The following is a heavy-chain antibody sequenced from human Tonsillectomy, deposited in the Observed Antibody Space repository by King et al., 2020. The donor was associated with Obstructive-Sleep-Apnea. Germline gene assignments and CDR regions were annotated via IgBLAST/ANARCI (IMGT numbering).Heavy chain of an antibody. J-gene: IGHJ4*02. D-gene: IGHD4-17*01. V-gene: IGHV3-21*01. CDR1: GFIFSTYN. Sequence: VQLVESGGGLVKPGGSLRLSCAASGFIFSTYNMHWVRQAPGKGLEWVSSIGGTTSYIYYADSVKGRFTISRDNAKNSLYLEMNNLRAEDTAIYYCTRPCVKDYGDFGNWGQGTLVTVSS. CDR3: TRPCVKDYGDFGN. CDR2: IGGTTSYI.